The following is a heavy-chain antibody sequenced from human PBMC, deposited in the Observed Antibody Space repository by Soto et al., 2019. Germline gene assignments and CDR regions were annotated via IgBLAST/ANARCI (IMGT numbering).Heavy chain of an antibody. Sequence: XSVKVSCKTSVYTFTNYDIAWLRQAPGQGLEWMGWISVYSGHTNYAQNLQGRIIITTDTSTSTAYLDLMSLTTDDTAVYFCARGDAVVVPARFDPWGQGTLVTVSS. V-gene: IGHV1-18*01. CDR2: ISVYSGHT. CDR3: ARGDAVVVPARFDP. J-gene: IGHJ5*02. CDR1: VYTFTNYD. D-gene: IGHD2-21*01.